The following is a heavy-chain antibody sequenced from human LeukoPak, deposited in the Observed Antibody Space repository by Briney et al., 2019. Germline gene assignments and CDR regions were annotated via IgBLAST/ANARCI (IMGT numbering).Heavy chain of an antibody. CDR2: IYGAGST. V-gene: IGHV3-66*01. J-gene: IGHJ4*02. D-gene: IGHD3-22*01. CDR1: GFTVSSNY. Sequence: GGSLRLSCAASGFTVSSNYMSWVRQAPGRGLEWVSVIYGAGSTYYADSVKGRFTISRDNSKNTLYLQMNSLRAEDTAVYYCATPRSGYYYYFDYWGQGTLSPSPQ. CDR3: ATPRSGYYYYFDY.